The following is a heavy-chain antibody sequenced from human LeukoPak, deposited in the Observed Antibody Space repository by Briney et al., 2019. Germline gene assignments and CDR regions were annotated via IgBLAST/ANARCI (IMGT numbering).Heavy chain of an antibody. CDR3: ARDRSSSWYVVWFDP. CDR1: GGSISSSSYY. Sequence: SETLSLTCTVSGGSISSSSYYWGWIRQPPGKELEWIGSLYYSGSSYYNPSLKSRVTISVDTSKNQFSLKLSSVTAADTAVYYCARDRSSSWYVVWFDPWGQGTLVTVSS. J-gene: IGHJ5*02. D-gene: IGHD6-13*01. CDR2: LYYSGSS. V-gene: IGHV4-39*07.